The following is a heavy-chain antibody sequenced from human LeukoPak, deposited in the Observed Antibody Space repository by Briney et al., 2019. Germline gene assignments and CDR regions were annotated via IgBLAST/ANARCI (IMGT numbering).Heavy chain of an antibody. D-gene: IGHD1-7*01. Sequence: GGSLRLSCAASGFTFNYAWMSWVRQVPGKGLEWVGQTVSEIDGGTTDYAAPVKGRFTISRDDSKSTLYLQMNSLKIEDTAVYYCTADEDWNYARKDVWGQGATVIVSS. J-gene: IGHJ6*02. V-gene: IGHV3-15*04. CDR3: TADEDWNYARKDV. CDR1: GFTFNYAW. CDR2: TVSEIDGGTT.